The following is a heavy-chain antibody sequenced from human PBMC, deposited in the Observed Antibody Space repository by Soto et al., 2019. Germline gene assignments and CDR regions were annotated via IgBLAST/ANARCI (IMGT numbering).Heavy chain of an antibody. CDR3: ARLQDDYYYYGMDV. Sequence: SETLSLTCTVSGGSISSYYWSWIRQPPGKGLEWIGYIYYSGSTNYNPSLKSRVTISVDTSKNQFSLKLSSVTAADTAVYYCARLQDDYYYYGMDVWGQGTTVTVSS. CDR1: GGSISSYY. J-gene: IGHJ6*02. CDR2: IYYSGST. V-gene: IGHV4-59*01.